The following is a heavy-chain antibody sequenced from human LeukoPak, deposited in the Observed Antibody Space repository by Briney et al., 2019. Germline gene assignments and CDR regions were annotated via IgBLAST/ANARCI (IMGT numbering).Heavy chain of an antibody. D-gene: IGHD3-9*01. CDR2: ISYDGSNK. CDR1: GFTFSSYG. Sequence: GGSLRLSCAAPGFTFSSYGMHWVRQAPGKGLEWVAVISYDGSNKYYADSVKGRFTISRDNSKNTLYLQMNSLRAEDTAVYYCARVDWLLYHWHFDLWGRGTLVTVSS. J-gene: IGHJ2*01. CDR3: ARVDWLLYHWHFDL. V-gene: IGHV3-30*03.